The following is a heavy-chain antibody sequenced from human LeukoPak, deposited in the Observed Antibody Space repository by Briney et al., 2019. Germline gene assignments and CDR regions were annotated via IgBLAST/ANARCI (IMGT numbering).Heavy chain of an antibody. CDR2: INNSGSST. Sequence: GGSLRLSCAASGFTFSSYSMTWVRQAPGKGLEWVSVINNSGSSTYYADSVKGRFTISRDNSKNTLYLQMSSLRAEDTAIYYCAKAGTATLGWFDSWGQGTLVTVSS. CDR3: AKAGTATLGWFDS. CDR1: GFTFSSYS. J-gene: IGHJ5*01. V-gene: IGHV3-23*01. D-gene: IGHD1-7*01.